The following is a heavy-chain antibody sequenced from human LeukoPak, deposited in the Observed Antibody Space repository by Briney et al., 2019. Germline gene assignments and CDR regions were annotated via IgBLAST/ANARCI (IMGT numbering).Heavy chain of an antibody. J-gene: IGHJ4*02. V-gene: IGHV1-24*01. CDR3: ATKRYGRIAAAWDY. CDR2: FDPEDGET. D-gene: IGHD6-13*01. Sequence: GASVKVSCTVSGYTLTELSMHWVRQAPGKGLEWMGGFDPEDGETIYAQKFQGRVTMTEDTSTDTAYMELSSLRSEDTAVYYCATKRYGRIAAAWDYWGQGTLVTVSS. CDR1: GYTLTELS.